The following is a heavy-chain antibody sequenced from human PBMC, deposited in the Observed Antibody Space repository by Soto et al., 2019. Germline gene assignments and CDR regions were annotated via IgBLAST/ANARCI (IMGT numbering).Heavy chain of an antibody. CDR1: GYTFTSYG. CDR2: ISAYNGNT. D-gene: IGHD6-19*01. V-gene: IGHV1-18*01. J-gene: IGHJ6*02. CDR3: ARDQRRQWLVRIEDGMDV. Sequence: QVQLVQSGAEVKKPGASVKVSCKASGYTFTSYGISWVRQAPGQGLEWMGWISAYNGNTNYAQKLQGRVTMTTDTXTXTXXMELRSLRSDDTAVYYCARDQRRQWLVRIEDGMDVWGQGTTVTVSS.